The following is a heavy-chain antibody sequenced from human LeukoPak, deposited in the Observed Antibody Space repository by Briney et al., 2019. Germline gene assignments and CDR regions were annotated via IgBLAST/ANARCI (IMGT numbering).Heavy chain of an antibody. V-gene: IGHV1-18*01. J-gene: IGHJ3*02. CDR1: GYTFTRYA. Sequence: GASVKVSCKASGYTFTRYAITWVRQAPGQGPEWMGRISVHNGNTNYAQKLQDRVSMTTDTSTTTAYMELRSLRSDDTAVYYCARGGYYDILTGHETVDAFDIWGQGTMVTVSP. CDR3: ARGGYYDILTGHETVDAFDI. D-gene: IGHD3-9*01. CDR2: ISVHNGNT.